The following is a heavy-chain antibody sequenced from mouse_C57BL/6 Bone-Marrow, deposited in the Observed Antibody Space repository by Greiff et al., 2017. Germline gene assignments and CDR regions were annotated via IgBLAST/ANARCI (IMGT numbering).Heavy chain of an antibody. CDR3: TTFQLKPWFAY. J-gene: IGHJ3*01. D-gene: IGHD3-2*02. CDR1: GFNIKDDY. CDR2: IDPENGDT. V-gene: IGHV14-4*01. Sequence: VQLQQSGAELVRPGASVKLSCTASGFNIKDDYMHWVKQRPEQGLEWIGWIDPENGDTEYASKFQGKATITADTSSNTAYLQLSSLTSKDTAVYYCTTFQLKPWFAYWGQGTLVTVSA.